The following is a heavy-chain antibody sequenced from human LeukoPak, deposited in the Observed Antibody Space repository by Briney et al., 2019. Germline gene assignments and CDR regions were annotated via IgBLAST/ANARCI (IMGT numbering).Heavy chain of an antibody. CDR3: ARVVDHDYGDYYLDY. V-gene: IGHV3-30*03. D-gene: IGHD4-17*01. Sequence: GGSLRLSCAASGFTFSSYGMHWVRQAPGKGLEWVAVISYDGSNKYYADSVKGRFTISRDNSKNTLYLQMNSLRAEDTAVYYCARVVDHDYGDYYLDYWGQGTLVTVSS. J-gene: IGHJ4*02. CDR2: ISYDGSNK. CDR1: GFTFSSYG.